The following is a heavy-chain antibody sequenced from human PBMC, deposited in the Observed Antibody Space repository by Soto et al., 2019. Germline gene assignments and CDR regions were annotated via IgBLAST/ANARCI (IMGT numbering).Heavy chain of an antibody. Sequence: ASVKVSCKASGYTFTEYYIHWVRQAPGQGLEWMGWINPNSGGTNYAQKFQGRVTMTRDTSISTAYMELSSLRSDDTAVYYCAREDYDSSGYSTYFRNWAQGTLVTVSS. D-gene: IGHD3-22*01. CDR1: GYTFTEYY. V-gene: IGHV1-2*02. CDR2: INPNSGGT. J-gene: IGHJ1*01. CDR3: AREDYDSSGYSTYFRN.